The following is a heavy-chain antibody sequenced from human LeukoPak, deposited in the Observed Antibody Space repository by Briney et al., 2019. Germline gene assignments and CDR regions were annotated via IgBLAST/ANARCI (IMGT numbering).Heavy chain of an antibody. V-gene: IGHV4-59*08. CDR2: IYYSGST. J-gene: IGHJ4*02. D-gene: IGHD6-19*01. CDR1: GGSISSYY. CDR3: ARMGPYSSGSGD. Sequence: SETLSLTCTVSGGSISSYYWSWIRQPPGKGLEWIGYIYYSGSTSYNPSLKSRVTISVDTSKNQFSLKLSSVTAADTAVYYCARMGPYSSGSGDWGQGTLVTVSS.